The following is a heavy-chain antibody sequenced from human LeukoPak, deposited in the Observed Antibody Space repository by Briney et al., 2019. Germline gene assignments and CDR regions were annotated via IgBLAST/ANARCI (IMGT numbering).Heavy chain of an antibody. Sequence: GASVKVSCKASGYTFTSYGISWVRQAPGQGLERMGWISAYNGNTNYAQKLQGRVTMTTDTSTSTAYMELRSLRSDDTAVYYCARDRYYGSGSYYNMNWFDPWGQGTLVTVSS. CDR1: GYTFTSYG. V-gene: IGHV1-18*01. D-gene: IGHD3-10*01. CDR2: ISAYNGNT. CDR3: ARDRYYGSGSYYNMNWFDP. J-gene: IGHJ5*02.